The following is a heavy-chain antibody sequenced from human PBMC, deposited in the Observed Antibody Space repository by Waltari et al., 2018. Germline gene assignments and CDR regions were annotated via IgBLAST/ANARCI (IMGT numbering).Heavy chain of an antibody. CDR1: GFTFSNFW. D-gene: IGHD3-16*01. CDR2: VNTDGSLV. CDR3: VRDYRWNALSL. Sequence: EEQLVESGGGLVQPGGSLRLSCAASGFTFSNFWMFWVRQVPGKGLDWVSRVNTDGSLVQYGDSVKGRFTMSRDNANSMLQLHMNSLRAEDTAVYYSVRDYRWNALSLWGQGTMVTVS. J-gene: IGHJ3*01. V-gene: IGHV3-74*01.